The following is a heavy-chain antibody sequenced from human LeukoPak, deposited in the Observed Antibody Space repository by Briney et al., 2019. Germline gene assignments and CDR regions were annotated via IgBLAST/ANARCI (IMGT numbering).Heavy chain of an antibody. Sequence: ASVKVSCKASGYTFTSYGISWVRQAPGQGLEWMGWISAYNGNTNYAQKLQGRVTMTTDTSTSTAYMELRSLRSDDTAVYYCARDRERCGSDCPFDYWGQGTLVTVSS. V-gene: IGHV1-18*01. CDR3: ARDRERCGSDCPFDY. J-gene: IGHJ4*02. D-gene: IGHD2-21*02. CDR2: ISAYNGNT. CDR1: GYTFTSYG.